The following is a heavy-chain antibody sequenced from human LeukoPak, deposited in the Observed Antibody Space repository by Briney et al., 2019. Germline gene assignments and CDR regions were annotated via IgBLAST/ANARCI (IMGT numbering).Heavy chain of an antibody. CDR1: GYTITSYY. V-gene: IGHV1-2*02. CDR3: ARFYCSGGSCYRYYMDV. Sequence: ASVKVSCKASGYTITSYYMHWVRQAPGQGLEWMGIINPSGGSTNYAQKFQGRVTMTRDTSISTAYMELSRLRSDDTAVYYCARFYCSGGSCYRYYMDVWGKGTTVTISS. J-gene: IGHJ6*03. D-gene: IGHD2-15*01. CDR2: INPSGGST.